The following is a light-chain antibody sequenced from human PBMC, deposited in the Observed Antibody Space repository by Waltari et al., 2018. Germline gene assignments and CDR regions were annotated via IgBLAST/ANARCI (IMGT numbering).Light chain of an antibody. CDR3: SAWDSDLKAWM. CDR2: RNN. CDR1: KNNVGNQG. V-gene: IGLV10-54*04. Sequence: QAGLTQPPSLSRGLRQTATLTCSGDKNNVGNQGAAWLQQHQGHPPKLLSYRNNNRPSGISERFSASRSGNTASLTITGLQPEDEADYYCSAWDSDLKAWMFGGGTKLTVL. J-gene: IGLJ3*02.